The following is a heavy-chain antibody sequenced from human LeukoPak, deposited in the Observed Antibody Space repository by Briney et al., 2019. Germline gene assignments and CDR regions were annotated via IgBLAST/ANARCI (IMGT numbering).Heavy chain of an antibody. V-gene: IGHV3-23*01. D-gene: IGHD3-22*01. Sequence: GGSLRLSCAASGFTFSNYAMSWVRQAPGKGLERVSSISGSGGSTYYADSVKGRFTISRDNSKNTLYLQMNSLRAEDTAVYYCAKDLAYYYDSSGYPDYWGQGTLVTVSS. CDR1: GFTFSNYA. CDR2: ISGSGGST. J-gene: IGHJ4*02. CDR3: AKDLAYYYDSSGYPDY.